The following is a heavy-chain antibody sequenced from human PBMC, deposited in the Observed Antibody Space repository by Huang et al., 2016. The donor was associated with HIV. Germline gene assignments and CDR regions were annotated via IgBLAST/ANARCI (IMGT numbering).Heavy chain of an antibody. CDR3: ARDLGTTVVPDGMDV. D-gene: IGHD4-17*01. V-gene: IGHV1-18*04. J-gene: IGHJ6*02. CDR1: GYTFISYC. Sequence: QVQLVQSGAEVKKPGASVKVSCRASGYTFISYCITWGRQAPGQGLEWLGWIRPYYGYTNYAQQFQGRVTMTTDTSTNTVYMEVRSLRSDDTAVYYCARDLGTTVVPDGMDVWGQGTTVTVSS. CDR2: IRPYYGYT.